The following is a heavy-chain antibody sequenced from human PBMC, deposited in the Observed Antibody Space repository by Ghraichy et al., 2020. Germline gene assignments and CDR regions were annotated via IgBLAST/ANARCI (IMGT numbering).Heavy chain of an antibody. Sequence: ASVKVSCKASGYTFTSYAMHWVRQAPGQRLEWMGWINAGNGNTKYSQKFQGRVTITRDTSASTAYMELSSLRSEDTAVYYCARVLRGIAAAGLDYWGQGTLVTVSS. CDR2: INAGNGNT. CDR1: GYTFTSYA. J-gene: IGHJ4*02. V-gene: IGHV1-3*01. CDR3: ARVLRGIAAAGLDY. D-gene: IGHD6-13*01.